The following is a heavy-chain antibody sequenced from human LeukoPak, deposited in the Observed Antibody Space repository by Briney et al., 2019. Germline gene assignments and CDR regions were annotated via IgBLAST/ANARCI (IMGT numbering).Heavy chain of an antibody. CDR1: GFTFSSYA. J-gene: IGHJ4*02. CDR3: ANVGRLGYRSSTSCFHY. CDR2: ISGSGGST. D-gene: IGHD2-2*01. V-gene: IGHV3-23*01. Sequence: GGSLRLSCAASGFTFSSYAMSWVRQAPGKGLEWVSAISGSGGSTYYADSVKGRFTISRDNSKNTLYLQMNSLRAEDTAVYYCANVGRLGYRSSTSCFHYWGQGTLVTVSS.